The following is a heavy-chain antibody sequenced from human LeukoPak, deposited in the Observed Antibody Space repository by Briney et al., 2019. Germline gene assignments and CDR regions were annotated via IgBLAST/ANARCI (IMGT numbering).Heavy chain of an antibody. V-gene: IGHV1-2*02. D-gene: IGHD3-10*01. CDR1: LYTFTVDY. CDR2: INPNTGRT. CDR3: TRDLGQNSALS. J-gene: IGHJ5*02. Sequence: ASVKVSCAPSLYTFTVDYLHLVREAPVEGLEWRGWINPNTGRTLYVQNFQGRVNMPSDTTISTAYMNLSRLRSDDTAFSYCTRDLGQNSALSWGQGTLVTVSS.